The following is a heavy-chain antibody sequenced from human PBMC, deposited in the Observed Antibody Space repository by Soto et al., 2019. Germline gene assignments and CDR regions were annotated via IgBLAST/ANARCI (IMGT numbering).Heavy chain of an antibody. V-gene: IGHV3-23*01. D-gene: IGHD6-13*01. CDR2: ISGSGGST. J-gene: IGHJ4*02. CDR1: GFTFRSYA. Sequence: PGGSLRLSCAASGFTFRSYAMSWARQAPGKGLEWVSAISGSGGSTYYADSVEGRFTISRDNSKNTLYLQMNSLRAEDTAVYYCAKTPPRGIIAAAGIPGYWGQGTLVTVSS. CDR3: AKTPPRGIIAAAGIPGY.